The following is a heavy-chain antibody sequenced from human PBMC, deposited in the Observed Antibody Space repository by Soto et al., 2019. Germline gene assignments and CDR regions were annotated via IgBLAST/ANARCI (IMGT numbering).Heavy chain of an antibody. CDR3: ARGIAATGPYWFFDI. J-gene: IGHJ2*01. CDR2: IYHSGST. D-gene: IGHD6-13*01. Sequence: QLQLQESGSGLVKPSQTLSLTCAVSGRSISSGGYSWSWIRQPPGKGLEWIGYIYHSGSTYYNPSLQNRVTISVDTSKNQFSLKLTSVTAADTAVYFCARGIAATGPYWFFDIWGRGTLVTVSS. V-gene: IGHV4-30-2*01. CDR1: GRSISSGGYS.